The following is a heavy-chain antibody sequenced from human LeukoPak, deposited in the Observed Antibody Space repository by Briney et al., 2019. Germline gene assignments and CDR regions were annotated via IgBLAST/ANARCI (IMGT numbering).Heavy chain of an antibody. CDR2: ISSSSSTI. Sequence: GGSLRLPCAASGFTFTTYKINWVRQAPGKGLEWLSYISSSSSTIYYADSVKGRFTISRDNAKNSLYLQMNSLRVEDTAVYYCARDRGYTYGLFDYWGQGTLVTVSS. CDR1: GFTFTTYK. V-gene: IGHV3-48*01. D-gene: IGHD5-18*01. CDR3: ARDRGYTYGLFDY. J-gene: IGHJ4*02.